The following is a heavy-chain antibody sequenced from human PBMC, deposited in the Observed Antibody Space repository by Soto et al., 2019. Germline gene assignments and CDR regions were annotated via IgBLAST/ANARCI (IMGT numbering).Heavy chain of an antibody. CDR1: GYTFTSYG. CDR2: ISAYNGNT. Sequence: QVQLVQSGAEVKKPGASVKVSCKASGYTFTSYGISWVRQAPGQGLEWMGWISAYNGNTNYAQKLQGRVTITTDTSTSTAYMELRSLRSDDTAVYYCARVPVSEWLAPRWFDPWGQGTLVTVSS. V-gene: IGHV1-18*01. J-gene: IGHJ5*02. D-gene: IGHD6-19*01. CDR3: ARVPVSEWLAPRWFDP.